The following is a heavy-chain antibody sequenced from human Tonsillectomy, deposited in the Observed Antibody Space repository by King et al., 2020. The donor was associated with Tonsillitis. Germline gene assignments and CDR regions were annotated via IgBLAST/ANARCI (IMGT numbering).Heavy chain of an antibody. D-gene: IGHD6-13*01. CDR3: AKSRTGSSWYGGDY. CDR1: GFTFSSYG. Sequence: QLVQSGGGVVQPGRSLRLSCAASGFTFSSYGMHWVRQAPGKGLEWVAVISYDGDYKYYADSVKGRFTISRDNSKNTLHLQVDSLRVEDTAVYYCAKSRTGSSWYGGDYWGQGTLVSVSS. CDR2: ISYDGDYK. V-gene: IGHV3-30*18. J-gene: IGHJ4*02.